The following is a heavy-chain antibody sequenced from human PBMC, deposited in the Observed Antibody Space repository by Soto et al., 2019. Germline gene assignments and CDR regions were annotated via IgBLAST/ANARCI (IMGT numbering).Heavy chain of an antibody. D-gene: IGHD5-12*01. CDR1: GGSISGHS. Sequence: SSETLSLTCTVSGGSISGHSCIWIRQPAGKGLEWIGHIYPSGSTSYNPSLRSRVTMSLDTSSNQIFLNLTSVTAADTAAFYCVRGRSYSVYDFWGPGTLVTVSS. CDR3: VRGRSYSVYDF. J-gene: IGHJ4*02. V-gene: IGHV4-4*07. CDR2: IYPSGST.